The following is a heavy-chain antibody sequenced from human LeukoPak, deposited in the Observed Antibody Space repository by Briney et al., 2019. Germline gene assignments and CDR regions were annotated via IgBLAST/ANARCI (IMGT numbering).Heavy chain of an antibody. J-gene: IGHJ4*02. CDR3: AREASLVGATIY. CDR1: GDSISHYY. Sequence: SETLSLTXTVSGDSISHYYWGWIRQPPGKGLEWIASIDYSGSTNYNPSLKSRVTISIDTSKKQFSLKLNSVTAADTAVYYCAREASLVGATIYWGQGTLVTVSS. V-gene: IGHV4-59*01. D-gene: IGHD1-26*01. CDR2: IDYSGST.